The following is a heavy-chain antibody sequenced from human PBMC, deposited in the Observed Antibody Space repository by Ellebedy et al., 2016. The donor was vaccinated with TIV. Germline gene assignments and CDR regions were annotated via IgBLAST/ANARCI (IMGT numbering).Heavy chain of an antibody. CDR3: AISLEDIVVVVAAICAFDI. CDR1: GGTFSSYA. V-gene: IGHV1-69*04. Sequence: AASVKVSCKASGGTFSSYAISWVRQAPAQGLEWMGRIIPILGIANYAQKFQGRVTITADTSTSTAYMELSSLRSEDTAVDYCAISLEDIVVVVAAICAFDIWGQGTMVTVSS. CDR2: IIPILGIA. J-gene: IGHJ3*02. D-gene: IGHD2-15*01.